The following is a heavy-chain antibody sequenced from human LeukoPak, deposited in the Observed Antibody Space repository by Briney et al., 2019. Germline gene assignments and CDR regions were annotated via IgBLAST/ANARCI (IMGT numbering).Heavy chain of an antibody. Sequence: PSETLSLTCAVNGGSFSGYYWSWIRQSPEQGLVWIGEINYSGSTIYNPSLKSRVAISVDTSKNQFSLKLSSVTAADTAVYYCAGRLRGFYFDYWGQGTLVTVSS. CDR1: GGSFSGYY. J-gene: IGHJ4*02. V-gene: IGHV4-34*01. CDR3: AGRLRGFYFDY. D-gene: IGHD3-16*01. CDR2: INYSGST.